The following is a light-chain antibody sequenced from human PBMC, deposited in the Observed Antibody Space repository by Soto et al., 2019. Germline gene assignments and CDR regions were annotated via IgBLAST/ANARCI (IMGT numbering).Light chain of an antibody. CDR1: SSDVGAYNY. J-gene: IGLJ1*01. Sequence: GQSITISCTGTSSDVGAYNYVSWYQQYPGKAPKLMIYGVTNRPSGVSNRFSGSKTGNTASLTISGLQAEDEADYYCFSHRGGDSHVFGTGTKVTVL. CDR2: GVT. V-gene: IGLV2-14*01. CDR3: FSHRGGDSHV.